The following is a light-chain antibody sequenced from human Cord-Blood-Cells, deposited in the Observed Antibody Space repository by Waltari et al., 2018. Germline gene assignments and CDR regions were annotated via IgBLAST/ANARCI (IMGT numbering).Light chain of an antibody. V-gene: IGKV4-1*01. CDR1: QSVLYSSNNKNY. Sequence: DIVMTQSPDSLAVSLGERATINCKSSQSVLYSSNNKNYLAWYQQKPGQPPKLLIYWASTRESGVADRFSGSGSGTDFTVTISSLQAGDVAVYYCQQYYSTLTFGGGTKVEIK. J-gene: IGKJ4*01. CDR2: WAS. CDR3: QQYYSTLT.